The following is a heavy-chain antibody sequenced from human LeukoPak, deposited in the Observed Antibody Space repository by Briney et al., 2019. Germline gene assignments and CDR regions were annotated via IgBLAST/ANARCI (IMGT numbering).Heavy chain of an antibody. CDR2: ISYDGSNK. Sequence: GGSLRLSCAASGFTFSSYGMHGVRQAPGKGLEWVAVISYDGSNKYYADSVKGRFTISRDNSKNTLYLQMNSLRAEDTAVYYCAKGAVTTWPLFDYWGQGTLVTVSS. CDR1: GFTFSSYG. D-gene: IGHD4-17*01. V-gene: IGHV3-30*18. CDR3: AKGAVTTWPLFDY. J-gene: IGHJ4*02.